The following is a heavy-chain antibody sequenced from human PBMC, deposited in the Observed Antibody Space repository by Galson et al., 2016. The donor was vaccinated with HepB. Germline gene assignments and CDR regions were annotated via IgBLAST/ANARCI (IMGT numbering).Heavy chain of an antibody. CDR3: AKFHYVTTISTHFDC. D-gene: IGHD4-11*01. CDR2: ISGSAGSA. V-gene: IGHV3-23*01. CDR1: GFNFRNYA. Sequence: SLRLSCTPSGFNFRNYAMSWVRQAPGKGLEWVSSISGSAGSASYADSVTGRFTISRDNSNNTLYLQMNSLSAEDTAIYYCAKFHYVTTISTHFDCWGQGTLVTVSS. J-gene: IGHJ4*02.